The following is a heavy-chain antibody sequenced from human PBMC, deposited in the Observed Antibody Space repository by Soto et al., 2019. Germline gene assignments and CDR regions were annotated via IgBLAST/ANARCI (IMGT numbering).Heavy chain of an antibody. D-gene: IGHD5-12*01. CDR1: GFTFQTYW. CDR2: IKQDGSEE. Sequence: GGSLGLSCVGSGFTFQTYWMTWVRQAPGKGLEWVANIKQDGSEEHYVDSVKGRFTISRDNAKNSLYLQMNSLRAEDTAVYYCASQRRDGYFGDYWGQGTLVTVSS. V-gene: IGHV3-7*01. CDR3: ASQRRDGYFGDY. J-gene: IGHJ4*02.